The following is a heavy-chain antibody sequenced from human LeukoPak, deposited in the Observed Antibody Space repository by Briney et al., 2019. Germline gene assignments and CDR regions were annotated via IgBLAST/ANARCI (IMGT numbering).Heavy chain of an antibody. J-gene: IGHJ4*02. D-gene: IGHD3-22*01. Sequence: GGSLRLSCAASGFTFSSYAMSWVRQAPGKGLEWVSAISGSGGSTYYADSVKGRFTISRDNSKNTLYLQMNSLRAEDAAVYYCAKLTYYYDSSGLGYWGQGTLVTVSS. V-gene: IGHV3-23*01. CDR3: AKLTYYYDSSGLGY. CDR2: ISGSGGST. CDR1: GFTFSSYA.